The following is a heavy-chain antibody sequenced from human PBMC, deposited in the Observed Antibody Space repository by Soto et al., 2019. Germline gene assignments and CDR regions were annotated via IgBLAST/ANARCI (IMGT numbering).Heavy chain of an antibody. CDR2: IYYSGST. V-gene: IGHV4-39*01. CDR3: ARSDYSSSWYGDAFDI. D-gene: IGHD6-13*01. Sequence: SETLSLTCTVSGGSISSSSYYWGWIRQPPGKGLEWIGSIYYSGSTYYNPSLKSRVTISVDTSKNQFSLKLSSVTAADTAVYYCARSDYSSSWYGDAFDIWGQGTMVTVSS. J-gene: IGHJ3*02. CDR1: GGSISSSSYY.